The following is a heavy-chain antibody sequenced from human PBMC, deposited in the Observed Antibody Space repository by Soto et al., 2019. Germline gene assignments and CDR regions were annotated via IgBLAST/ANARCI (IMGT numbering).Heavy chain of an antibody. Sequence: PGGSLRLSCAASGFTFSTYTMSWFRQTPGKGLEWVSAITGSDGRTYYADSVKGRFTISRDNSKNTLYLQMNSLGAEDTAVYYCAKNSAATIRVGFDYWGQGTLVTVSS. J-gene: IGHJ4*02. D-gene: IGHD5-12*01. CDR2: ITGSDGRT. CDR1: GFTFSTYT. CDR3: AKNSAATIRVGFDY. V-gene: IGHV3-23*01.